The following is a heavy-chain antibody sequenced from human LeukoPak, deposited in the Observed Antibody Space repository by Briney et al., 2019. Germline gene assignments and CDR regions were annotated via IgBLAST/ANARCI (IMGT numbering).Heavy chain of an antibody. V-gene: IGHV4-59*08. J-gene: IGHJ4*02. CDR1: GGSISSYY. CDR3: ARLAPGYYYDSSGYYYADY. Sequence: SETLSLTCTVSGGSISSYYWSWIRQPPGKGLEWIGYIYYSGSTNYNPSLKSRVTISVDTSKNQFSLKLSSVTAADTAVYYCARLAPGYYYDSSGYYYADYWGQGTLVTVSS. CDR2: IYYSGST. D-gene: IGHD3-22*01.